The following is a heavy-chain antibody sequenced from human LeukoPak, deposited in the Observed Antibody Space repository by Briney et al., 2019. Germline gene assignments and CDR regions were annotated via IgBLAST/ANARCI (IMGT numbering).Heavy chain of an antibody. CDR1: GGSIGRDNYY. D-gene: IGHD6-19*01. CDR2: IYTSGST. CDR3: ARTSGWYNCFDP. J-gene: IGHJ5*02. V-gene: IGHV4-61*02. Sequence: SETLSLTCTVSGGSIGRDNYYWSWIRQPAGKALELFVRIYTSGSTNYNPSLKSRVPISIDTSKNQFSLELTSAIAADTAVYYCARTSGWYNCFDPWGQGTLVTVPS.